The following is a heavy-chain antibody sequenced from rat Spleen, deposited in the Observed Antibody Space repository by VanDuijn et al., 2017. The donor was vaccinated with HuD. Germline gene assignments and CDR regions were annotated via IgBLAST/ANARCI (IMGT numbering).Heavy chain of an antibody. Sequence: EVQLVESGGGLVQPGRSLKLSCTASEFTFSDYNMAWVRQAPTKGLEWVAYISTGGDNTYYRDSVKGRFTISRDNAKSTLYLQLDSLRSEDTATYYCTTDTFYDGTYYPGGFDYWGQGVMVTVSS. D-gene: IGHD1-12*02. CDR3: TTDTFYDGTYYPGGFDY. V-gene: IGHV5-27*01. CDR2: ISTGGDNT. CDR1: EFTFSDYN. J-gene: IGHJ2*01.